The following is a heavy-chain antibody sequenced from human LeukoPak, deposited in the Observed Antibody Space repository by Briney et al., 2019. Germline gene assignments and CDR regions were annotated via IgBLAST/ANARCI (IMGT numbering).Heavy chain of an antibody. V-gene: IGHV4-59*01. CDR3: ARGGTGDLDY. D-gene: IGHD7-27*01. J-gene: IGHJ4*01. CDR2: VYYGGGT. Sequence: PSETLSLTCTVSGGSLSTYSWSWIRQPPGKGLEWLGYVYYGGGTSYNPSLKGRVTISADTSKNQFSLRLTYLTAADTAVYYCARGGTGDLDYWGQGTLVTVSS. CDR1: GGSLSTYS.